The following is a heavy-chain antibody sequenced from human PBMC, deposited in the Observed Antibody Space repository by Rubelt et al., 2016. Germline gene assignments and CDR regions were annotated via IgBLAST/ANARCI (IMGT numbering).Heavy chain of an antibody. CDR2: IKQDGSEK. CDR3: ARDRPTVAVAGIDY. V-gene: IGHV3-7*01. J-gene: IGHJ4*02. Sequence: EVQLVESGGGLVQPGGSLRLSCAASGFTFSSYWMSWVRQAPVKGLEWVANIKQDGSEKYYVDSVKGRFTISRDNDKNSLYLQMNSLRAEDTAVYYCARDRPTVAVAGIDYWGQGTLVTVSS. D-gene: IGHD6-19*01. CDR1: GFTFSSYW.